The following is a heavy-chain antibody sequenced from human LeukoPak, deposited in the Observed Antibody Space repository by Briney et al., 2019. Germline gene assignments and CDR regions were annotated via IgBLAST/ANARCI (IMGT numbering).Heavy chain of an antibody. CDR1: GFSFSSYG. D-gene: IGHD6-13*01. V-gene: IGHV3-30*02. Sequence: PGGSLRLSCAGSGFSFSSYGMHWVRQAPGKGLEWMAFIRSDGSNKYYADSVKGRFTISRDNSKNTLYVQMNSLRAEDTAVYYCAKGGYSRGYYSYYYMDVWGKGTTVAVSS. CDR3: AKGGYSRGYYSYYYMDV. J-gene: IGHJ6*03. CDR2: IRSDGSNK.